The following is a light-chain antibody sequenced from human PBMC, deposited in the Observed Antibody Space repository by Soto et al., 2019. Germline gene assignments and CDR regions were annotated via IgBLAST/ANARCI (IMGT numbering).Light chain of an antibody. CDR3: QEYNSYSPGVS. J-gene: IGKJ4*01. CDR1: QRIVNC. CDR2: GAS. V-gene: IGKV1-5*01. Sequence: DIQMTQSPATLSASIGDRVTITCRASQRIVNCLAWYQQKPGEAPKLLIYGASTLETGVPSRFSGSGSGTEFTLAISSLQPDDLPAYYCQEYNSYSPGVSFGGGTKFEI.